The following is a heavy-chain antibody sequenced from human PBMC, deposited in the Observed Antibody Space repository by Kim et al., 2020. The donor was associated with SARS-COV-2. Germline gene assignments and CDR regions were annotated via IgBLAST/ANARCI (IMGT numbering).Heavy chain of an antibody. V-gene: IGHV4-59*13. Sequence: SETLSLTCTVSGGSISSYYWSWIRQPPGKGLEWIGYIYYSGSTNYNPSLKSRVTISVDTSKNQFSLKLSSVNAADTAVYYCARRVEGTGTTAFDYWGQGTLVTVSS. D-gene: IGHD1-1*01. CDR2: IYYSGST. J-gene: IGHJ4*02. CDR1: GGSISSYY. CDR3: ARRVEGTGTTAFDY.